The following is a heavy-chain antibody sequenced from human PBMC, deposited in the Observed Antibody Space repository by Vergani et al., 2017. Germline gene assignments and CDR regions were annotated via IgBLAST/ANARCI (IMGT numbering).Heavy chain of an antibody. D-gene: IGHD3-10*01. CDR3: ARDRGNYYYYMDV. Sequence: QVQLQESGPGLVKPSETLSLTCAVSGYSISSGYYWGWVRQPPGKGLGWIGSIYHSGSTYYNPSRNSRCTISVDTSKNQFSLMMSSVTAADTAVYYCARDRGNYYYYMDVWGKETTVTVSS. CDR2: IYHSGST. CDR1: GYSISSGYY. V-gene: IGHV4-38-2*02. J-gene: IGHJ6*03.